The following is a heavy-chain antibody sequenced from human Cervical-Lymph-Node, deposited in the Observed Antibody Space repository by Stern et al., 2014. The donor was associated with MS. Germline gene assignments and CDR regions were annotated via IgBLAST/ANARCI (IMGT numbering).Heavy chain of an antibody. CDR1: GFTFSSYA. V-gene: IGHV3-30*04. Sequence: VQLVESGGGVVQPGRSLRLSCAASGFTFSSYAMNWVRQAPGKGLEWVSVISYGGSNECYAGSVKGRITISKDNPKHTLYRQMNSLRAEDTAVYYCARANYDFWSGYPDFHYYGMDVWGQGTTVTVSS. D-gene: IGHD3-3*01. CDR2: ISYGGSNE. J-gene: IGHJ6*02. CDR3: ARANYDFWSGYPDFHYYGMDV.